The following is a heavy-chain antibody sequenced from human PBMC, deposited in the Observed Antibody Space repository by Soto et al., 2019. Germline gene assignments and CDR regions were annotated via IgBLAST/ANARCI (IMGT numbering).Heavy chain of an antibody. CDR2: MWYDGSNK. V-gene: IGHV3-33*01. Sequence: QVQLVESGGGVVQPGRSLRLSCAASGFTFSSYGMHWVRQAPGKGLEWGAVMWYDGSNKYYADSVKGRFTISRDNSKNALYLQMNILSAEDTAVYYCARDYDSSGYLDYWGQGTLVTVSS. J-gene: IGHJ4*02. CDR3: ARDYDSSGYLDY. D-gene: IGHD3-22*01. CDR1: GFTFSSYG.